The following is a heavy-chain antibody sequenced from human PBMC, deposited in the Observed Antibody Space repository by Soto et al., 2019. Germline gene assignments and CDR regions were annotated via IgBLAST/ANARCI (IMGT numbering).Heavy chain of an antibody. CDR2: ISYDGSNK. J-gene: IGHJ5*02. CDR3: ARDRGYSYGRNWFDP. V-gene: IGHV3-30-3*01. CDR1: GFTFSSYA. Sequence: QVQLVESGGGVVQPGRSLRLSCAASGFTFSSYAMHWVRQAPGNGLEWVAVISYDGSNKYYADSVKGRFTISRDNSKNTLYLQMNSLRAEDTAVYYCARDRGYSYGRNWFDPWGQGTLVTVSS. D-gene: IGHD5-18*01.